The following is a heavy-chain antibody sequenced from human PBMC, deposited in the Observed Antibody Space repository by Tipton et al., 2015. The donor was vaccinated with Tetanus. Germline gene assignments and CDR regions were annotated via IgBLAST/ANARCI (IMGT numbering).Heavy chain of an antibody. Sequence: TLSLTCTVSGGSIGTGGYSWNWIRQLPGKGLEWIGYIYDSGNTRYNPSLKSRVTISIDGSKTQFSLKLTSVTAADTAVYYCARNHPPRGYPYGGFHSWGQGTLVTVSS. CDR2: IYDSGNT. CDR3: ARNHPPRGYPYGGFHS. V-gene: IGHV4-31*03. D-gene: IGHD5-12*01. CDR1: GGSIGTGGYS. J-gene: IGHJ4*02.